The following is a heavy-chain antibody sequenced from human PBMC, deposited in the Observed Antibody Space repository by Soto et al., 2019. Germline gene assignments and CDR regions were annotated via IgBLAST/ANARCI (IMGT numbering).Heavy chain of an antibody. D-gene: IGHD5-12*01. Sequence: GESLKISCGASGYSFPAFWIGWVRQMPGKGLEWMGIIFPADSDTRYSPSFQGQVTISVDKSISTDYLQWNSLKASDTAMYYCARRGAGYNYDYWGQGTLVTVSS. CDR2: IFPADSDT. J-gene: IGHJ4*02. CDR1: GYSFPAFW. CDR3: ARRGAGYNYDY. V-gene: IGHV5-51*01.